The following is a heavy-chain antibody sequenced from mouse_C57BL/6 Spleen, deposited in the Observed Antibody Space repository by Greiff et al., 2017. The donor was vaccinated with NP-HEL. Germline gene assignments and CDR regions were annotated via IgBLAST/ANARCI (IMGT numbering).Heavy chain of an antibody. J-gene: IGHJ4*01. CDR1: GFTFSDYG. D-gene: IGHD2-5*01. CDR3: ARASNFYAMDY. V-gene: IGHV5-17*01. CDR2: ISSCSSTI. Sequence: EVKLVESGGGLVKPGGSLKLSCAASGFTFSDYGMHWVRQAPEKGLEWVAYISSCSSTIYYADTVKGRFTISRDNAKNTLFLQMTSLRSEDTAMYYCARASNFYAMDYWGQGTSVTVSS.